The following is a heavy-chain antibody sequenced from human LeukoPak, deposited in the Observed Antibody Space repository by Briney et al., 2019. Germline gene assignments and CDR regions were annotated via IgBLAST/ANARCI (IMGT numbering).Heavy chain of an antibody. CDR2: IHYTGST. Sequence: PSQTLSLTCTVSGGSINSYYWSWIRQPPGKGLECIGYIHYTGSTNYNPSLKSRVTISVDTSKNQFSLKLSSVTAADTAVYYCARISLTGYAPISGYCDYWGQGTLVTVSS. J-gene: IGHJ4*02. D-gene: IGHD3-9*01. CDR3: ARISLTGYAPISGYCDY. V-gene: IGHV4-59*01. CDR1: GGSINSYY.